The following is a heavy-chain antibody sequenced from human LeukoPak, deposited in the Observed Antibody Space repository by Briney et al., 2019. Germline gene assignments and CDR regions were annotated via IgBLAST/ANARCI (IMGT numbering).Heavy chain of an antibody. CDR1: GFTVSTNY. Sequence: PGGSLRLSCAASGFTVSTNYMNWVRQAPGKGLEWVSVIYSGGSTYYADSVKGRFTISRDNSKNTLYLQMNSLRAEDTAVYYCARDALSGYYHTYYFDYWGQGTLVTVSS. J-gene: IGHJ4*02. CDR3: ARDALSGYYHTYYFDY. CDR2: IYSGGST. V-gene: IGHV3-53*05. D-gene: IGHD3-22*01.